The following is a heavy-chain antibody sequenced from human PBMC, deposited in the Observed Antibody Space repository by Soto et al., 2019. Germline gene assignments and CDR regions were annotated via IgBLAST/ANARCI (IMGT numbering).Heavy chain of an antibody. Sequence: QVQLVASGGGVVQPGRSLRLSCVASGFTFSSYGMHWVRQAPGKGLGWVAVIAYDGSNKYYADSVKGRFTISRDNSKNTLYLQMNSLRAEDTAVYYCAKDNCISTSCYRLYNWFDPWGQGTLVTVSS. CDR2: IAYDGSNK. CDR3: AKDNCISTSCYRLYNWFDP. V-gene: IGHV3-30*18. D-gene: IGHD2-2*01. CDR1: GFTFSSYG. J-gene: IGHJ5*02.